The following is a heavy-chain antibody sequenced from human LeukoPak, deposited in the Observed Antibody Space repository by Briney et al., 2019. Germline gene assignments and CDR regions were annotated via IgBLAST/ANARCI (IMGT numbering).Heavy chain of an antibody. V-gene: IGHV1-46*01. CDR1: GYTFTSYY. D-gene: IGHD2-15*01. Sequence: GASVKVSCKASGYTFTSYYIHWVRQAPGQGLEWMGIINPSDGSTSYAQKFQGRVTMTRDMSTSTVYMELSSLRSEDTAVYYCARDWGYCSGGSCYRGAFDIWGQGTMVTVSS. J-gene: IGHJ3*02. CDR3: ARDWGYCSGGSCYRGAFDI. CDR2: INPSDGST.